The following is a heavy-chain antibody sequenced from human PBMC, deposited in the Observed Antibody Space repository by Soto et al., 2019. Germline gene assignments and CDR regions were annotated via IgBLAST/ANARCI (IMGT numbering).Heavy chain of an antibody. Sequence: GSLRLSCAASGFTFSSYAMHWVRQAPGKGLEWVAVISYDGSNKYYADSVKGRFTISRDNSKNTLYLQMNSLRAEDTAVYYCARDRGMRPSRYYYGMDVWGQGTTVTVSS. CDR1: GFTFSSYA. CDR2: ISYDGSNK. V-gene: IGHV3-30-3*01. J-gene: IGHJ6*02. CDR3: ARDRGMRPSRYYYGMDV.